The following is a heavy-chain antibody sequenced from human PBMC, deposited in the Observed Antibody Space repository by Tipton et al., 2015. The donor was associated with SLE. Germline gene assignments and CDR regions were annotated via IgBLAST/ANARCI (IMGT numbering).Heavy chain of an antibody. J-gene: IGHJ4*02. CDR3: VRLRSKVLIDY. D-gene: IGHD2-8*01. V-gene: IGHV4-39*07. CDR2: IYYSGIT. Sequence: TLSLTCTVSGGSVSSGSYYWAWIRQPPGKGPEWIGTIYYSGITYYYPSLKSRITISVDTSKNQFSLEVRSVTAADTAVYYCVRLRSKVLIDYWGQGTLVTVSS. CDR1: GGSVSSGSYY.